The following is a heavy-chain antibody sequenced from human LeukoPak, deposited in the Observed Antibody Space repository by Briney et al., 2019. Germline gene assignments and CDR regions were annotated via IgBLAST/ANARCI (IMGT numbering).Heavy chain of an antibody. Sequence: GGSLRLSCAASGFTFDDYAMRWVRQAPGKGLEWVSGISWNSGSIGYADSVKGRFTISRDNAKNSPYLQMNSLRAEDTALYYCAKSDHYDILTGYPGYWGQGTLVTVSS. CDR1: GFTFDDYA. CDR3: AKSDHYDILTGYPGY. V-gene: IGHV3-9*01. J-gene: IGHJ4*02. D-gene: IGHD3-9*01. CDR2: ISWNSGSI.